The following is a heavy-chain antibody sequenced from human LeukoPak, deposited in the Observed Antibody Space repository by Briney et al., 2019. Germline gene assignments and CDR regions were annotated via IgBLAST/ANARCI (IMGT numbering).Heavy chain of an antibody. J-gene: IGHJ4*02. CDR1: GFTFSSYA. V-gene: IGHV3-23*01. Sequence: GGSLRLSCAASGFTFSSYAMSWVRQAPGKGLEWVSAISGSGGSTYYADSVKGRFTISRDNSKNTLYLQMNSLRAEDTAVYYCAKVKWSRDSSGYSEFDYWGQGTLVTVSS. D-gene: IGHD3-22*01. CDR3: AKVKWSRDSSGYSEFDY. CDR2: ISGSGGST.